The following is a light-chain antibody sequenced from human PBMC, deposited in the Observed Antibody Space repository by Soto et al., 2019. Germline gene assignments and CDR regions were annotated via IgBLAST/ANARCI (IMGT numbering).Light chain of an antibody. CDR3: AAWDNSLNGYV. CDR1: SSNIGSTR. Sequence: QSVLTQPPSASGTPGQRVAISCSGDSSNIGSTRANWYRQLPGSAPKLLIYSDNQRPSGVPDRFSGSKSGTSASLAISGLQSDDEADYYCAAWDNSLNGYVFGTGAKVTVL. J-gene: IGLJ1*01. CDR2: SDN. V-gene: IGLV1-44*01.